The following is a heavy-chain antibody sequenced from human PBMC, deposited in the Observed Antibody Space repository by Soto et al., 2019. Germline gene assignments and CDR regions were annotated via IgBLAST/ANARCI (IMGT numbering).Heavy chain of an antibody. CDR1: GGSISSGGYS. CDR2: IYHSGST. D-gene: IGHD3-22*01. V-gene: IGHV4-30-2*01. Sequence: PSETLSLTCAVSGGSISSGGYSWSWIRQPPGKGLEWIGYIYHSGSTYYNPSLKSRVTISVDRSKNQFSLKLSSVTAADTAVYYCTRGTLTYYYASSGYWTLNRGPKVYYYGMDVWGQGTTVTVSS. CDR3: TRGTLTYYYASSGYWTLNRGPKVYYYGMDV. J-gene: IGHJ6*02.